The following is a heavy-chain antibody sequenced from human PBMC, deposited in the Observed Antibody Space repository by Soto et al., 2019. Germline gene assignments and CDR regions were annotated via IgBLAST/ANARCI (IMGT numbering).Heavy chain of an antibody. Sequence: GGSLRLSCAASGFTFSSYAMSWVRQAPGKGLEWVSAISGSGGSTYYADSVKGRFTISRDKPKNTRYLQMNSLRAEDTAVYYCAKGLVGGYYYYYGMDVWGQGTTVTVSS. CDR2: ISGSGGST. CDR1: GFTFSSYA. V-gene: IGHV3-23*01. J-gene: IGHJ6*02. CDR3: AKGLVGGYYYYYGMDV. D-gene: IGHD2-15*01.